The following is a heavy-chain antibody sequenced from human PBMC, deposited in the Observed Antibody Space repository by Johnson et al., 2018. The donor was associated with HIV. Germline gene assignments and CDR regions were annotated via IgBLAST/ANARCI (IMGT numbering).Heavy chain of an antibody. CDR1: GFTLSSYA. Sequence: QMLLVESGGGVVQPGRSLRLSCAASGFTLSSYAMHWVRQAPGKGLEWVAVIWYDGSNKYYADSVKGRFTISRDNAKNSLYLQMNTLRVEDTAVYYCARERGISGGFDFWGQGTRVSVSS. J-gene: IGHJ3*01. CDR3: ARERGISGGFDF. D-gene: IGHD2-15*01. V-gene: IGHV3-33*08. CDR2: IWYDGSNK.